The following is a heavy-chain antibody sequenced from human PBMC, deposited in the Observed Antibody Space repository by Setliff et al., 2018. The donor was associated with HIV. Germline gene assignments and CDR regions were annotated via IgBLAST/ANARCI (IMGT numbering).Heavy chain of an antibody. D-gene: IGHD5-18*01. V-gene: IGHV3-30*02. J-gene: IGHJ3*02. CDR1: GFTFSNYE. CDR3: AKMHTAMDPDTFDI. Sequence: GGSLRLSCAASGFTFSNYEMNWVRQAPGKGLEWVAFIRYDGSYRYYVDSVKGRFTISRDNSKNTMFLQMNSLRVEDTAIYYCAKMHTAMDPDTFDIWGQGTMVTVSS. CDR2: IRYDGSYR.